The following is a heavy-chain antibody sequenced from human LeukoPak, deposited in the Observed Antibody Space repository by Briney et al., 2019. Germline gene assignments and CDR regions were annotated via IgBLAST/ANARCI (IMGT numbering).Heavy chain of an antibody. J-gene: IGHJ4*02. CDR2: IYYSGST. CDR1: GGSISSYY. D-gene: IGHD2-21*02. V-gene: IGHV4-59*01. CDR3: ARLSLVTAIDY. Sequence: ASETLSLTCTVSGGSISSYYWSWIRQPPGKGLEWIGYIYYSGSTNYNPSLKSRVTISVDTSKNQFSLKLSSVTAADTAVYYCARLSLVTAIDYWGQGTLVTVSS.